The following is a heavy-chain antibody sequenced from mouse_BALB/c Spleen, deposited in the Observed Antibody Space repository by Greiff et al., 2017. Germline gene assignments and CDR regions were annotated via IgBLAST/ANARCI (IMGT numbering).Heavy chain of an antibody. CDR1: GFTFSSYA. Sequence: EVKLVESGGGLVKPGGSLKLSCAASGFTFSSYAMSWVRQTPEKRLEWVASISSGGSTYYPDSVKGRFTISRDNARNILYLQMSSLRSEDTAMYYCARGRGHGGFYAMDYWGQGTSVTVSS. V-gene: IGHV5-6-5*01. J-gene: IGHJ4*01. CDR3: ARGRGHGGFYAMDY. CDR2: ISSGGST.